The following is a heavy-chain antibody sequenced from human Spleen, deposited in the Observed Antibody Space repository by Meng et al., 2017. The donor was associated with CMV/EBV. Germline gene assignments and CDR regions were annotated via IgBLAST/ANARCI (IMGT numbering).Heavy chain of an antibody. D-gene: IGHD1-14*01. V-gene: IGHV4-39*01. CDR1: GGSISSSSYY. Sequence: QRQLQGSGPGRVKPSETLSLTCTVSGGSISSSSYYWAWSRQPPGEGLEWIGSVVYSGTTYYTSSLKSRVSISVDTSKNQFSLKLSSVTAADTAVYYCARHHHSPTFDYWGQGTLVTVSS. CDR2: VVYSGTT. J-gene: IGHJ4*02. CDR3: ARHHHSPTFDY.